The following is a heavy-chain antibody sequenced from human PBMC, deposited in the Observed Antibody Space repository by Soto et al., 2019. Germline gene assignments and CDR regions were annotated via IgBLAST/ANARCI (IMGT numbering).Heavy chain of an antibody. CDR1: GFTFSSYG. CDR2: ISYDGSNQ. Sequence: QVQLVESGGGVVQPERSLRLSCAASGFTFSSYGMHWVRQAPGKGLEWVAVISYDGSNQYYADSVKGRFTISRDNSKNTLYLQMNSLRAEDTAVYYCAKVTTGTTGAFDIWGQGTMVTVSS. J-gene: IGHJ3*02. V-gene: IGHV3-30*18. CDR3: AKVTTGTTGAFDI. D-gene: IGHD1-1*01.